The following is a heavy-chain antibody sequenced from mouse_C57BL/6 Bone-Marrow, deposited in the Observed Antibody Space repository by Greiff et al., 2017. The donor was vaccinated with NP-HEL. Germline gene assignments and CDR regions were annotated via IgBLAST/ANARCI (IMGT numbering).Heavy chain of an antibody. CDR1: GFTFSSYG. D-gene: IGHD6-2*01. CDR2: ISSGGSYT. J-gene: IGHJ3*01. V-gene: IGHV5-6*02. CDR3: ARGGLFAY. Sequence: EVMLVESGGDLVKPGGSLKLSCAASGFTFSSYGMSWVRQTPDKRLEWVATISSGGSYTYYPDSGKGRLTISRDNAKNTLYLQVSSLKSEDTAMYYCARGGLFAYWGQGTLVTVSA.